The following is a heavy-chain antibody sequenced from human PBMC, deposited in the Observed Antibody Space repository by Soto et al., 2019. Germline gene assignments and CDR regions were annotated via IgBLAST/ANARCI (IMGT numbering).Heavy chain of an antibody. CDR1: GGSISSYY. CDR2: IYYSGST. J-gene: IGHJ6*02. CDR3: ARWAYCGGDCYSDYYYYGMDV. Sequence: SETLSLTCTVSGGSISSYYWSWIRQHPGKGLEWIGYIYYSGSTNYNPSLKSRVTISVDTSKNQFSLKLSSVTAADTAVYYCARWAYCGGDCYSDYYYYGMDVWGQGTTVTVSS. V-gene: IGHV4-59*01. D-gene: IGHD2-21*02.